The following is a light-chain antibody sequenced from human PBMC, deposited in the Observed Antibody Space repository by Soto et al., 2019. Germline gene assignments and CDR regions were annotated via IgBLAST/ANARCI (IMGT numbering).Light chain of an antibody. J-gene: IGLJ1*01. CDR2: DVS. CDR1: SSDVVGYNY. V-gene: IGLV2-11*01. CDR3: CSYAGSYTFDYV. Sequence: QSALTQPRPVSGSPGQSVTISCPGTSSDVVGYNYVSWYQQHPGKAPKLMIYDVSKRPSGVPDRFSGSKSGNTASLTISGLQAEDEADYYCCSYAGSYTFDYVFGTGTKVTVL.